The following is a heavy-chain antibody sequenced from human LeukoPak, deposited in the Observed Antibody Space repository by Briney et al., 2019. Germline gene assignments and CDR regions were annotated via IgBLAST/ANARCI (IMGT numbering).Heavy chain of an antibody. CDR1: GSAFSTSG. V-gene: IGHV3-74*01. D-gene: IGHD6-19*01. CDR2: VNSDGKTT. J-gene: IGHJ4*02. CDR3: ALSVSGTLIN. Sequence: PGGSLRLSCAASGSAFSTSGMNWVRQAPGKGLEWVSRVNSDGKTTTYADTVKGRFTISRDNAKNTMYLQMNSLTAEDTAVYFCALSVSGTLINWGQGTLSPSPQ.